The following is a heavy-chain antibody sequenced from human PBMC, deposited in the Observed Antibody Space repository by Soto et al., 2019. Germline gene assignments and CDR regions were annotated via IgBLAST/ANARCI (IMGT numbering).Heavy chain of an antibody. D-gene: IGHD3-10*01. J-gene: IGHJ6*02. V-gene: IGHV3-73*01. CDR3: TRQRGYYGSGSYYNGPYYYGMDV. CDR2: IRSKANSYAT. Sequence: GGSLRLSCAASGFTFSGSAMHWVRQASGKRQEWVGRIRSKANSYATAYAASVKGRFTISRDDSKNTAYLQMNSLKTEDTAVYYCTRQRGYYGSGSYYNGPYYYGMDVWGQGTTVTVSS. CDR1: GFTFSGSA.